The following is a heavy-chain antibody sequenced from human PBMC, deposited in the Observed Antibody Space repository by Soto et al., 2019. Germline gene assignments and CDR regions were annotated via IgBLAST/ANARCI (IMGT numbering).Heavy chain of an antibody. D-gene: IGHD6-13*01. V-gene: IGHV4-59*01. CDR2: IYYSGST. J-gene: IGHJ5*02. CDR1: GGSISSYY. Sequence: SETLSLTCTVSGGSISSYYWSWIRQPPGKGLEWIGYIYYSGSTNYNPSLKSRVTISVDTSKNQFSLKLSSVTAADTAVYYCARVPSGAAAGRGWFDPWGQGTLVTVSS. CDR3: ARVPSGAAAGRGWFDP.